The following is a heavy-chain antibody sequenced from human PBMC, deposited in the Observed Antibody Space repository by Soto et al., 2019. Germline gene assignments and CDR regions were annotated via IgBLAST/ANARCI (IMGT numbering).Heavy chain of an antibody. CDR3: ARYCSGGSCHKGVPDY. J-gene: IGHJ4*02. D-gene: IGHD2-15*01. Sequence: ASVKVSCKVPGYTLSSYGISCVRQAPGQGLEWMGWINTYNGATNYAQNLQGRVTMTTDSSTTTAYMELRSLRSDDTAVYYCARYCSGGSCHKGVPDYWGQGTLVTVSS. V-gene: IGHV1-18*01. CDR1: GYTLSSYG. CDR2: INTYNGAT.